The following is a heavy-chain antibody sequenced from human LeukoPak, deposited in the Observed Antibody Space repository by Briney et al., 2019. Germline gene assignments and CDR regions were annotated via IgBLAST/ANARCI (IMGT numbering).Heavy chain of an antibody. D-gene: IGHD2-2*01. V-gene: IGHV4-61*08. CDR1: GGSISSGDYY. J-gene: IGHJ5*02. CDR3: ARYGPPLIVVVPAADWFDP. CDR2: VYYSGSS. Sequence: SETLSLTCTVSGGSISSGDYYWSWIRQPPGKGLEWIGYVYYSGSSNYNPSLKSRVTISVDTSKNQFSLKLSSVTAADTAVYYCARYGPPLIVVVPAADWFDPWGQGTLVTVSS.